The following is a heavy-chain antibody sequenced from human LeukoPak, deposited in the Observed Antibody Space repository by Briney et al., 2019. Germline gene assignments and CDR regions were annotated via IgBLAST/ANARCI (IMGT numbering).Heavy chain of an antibody. CDR1: GGTFSSYA. CDR2: IIPIFGTA. D-gene: IGHD3-10*01. CDR3: ARYGSGSFKNYWFDP. V-gene: IGHV1-69*13. Sequence: SVKVSCKASGGTFSSYAISWVRQAPGQGLEWMGGIIPIFGTANYAQRFQGRVTITADESTSTAYMELSSLRSEDTAVYYCARYGSGSFKNYWFDPWGQGTLVTVSS. J-gene: IGHJ5*02.